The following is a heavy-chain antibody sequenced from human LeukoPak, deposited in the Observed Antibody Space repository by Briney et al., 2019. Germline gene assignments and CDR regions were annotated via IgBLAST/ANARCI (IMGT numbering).Heavy chain of an antibody. D-gene: IGHD3-22*01. V-gene: IGHV4-39*02. CDR3: ARDPPDSSGYYSRANDAFDI. CDR2: IFYTGST. Sequence: SETLSLPCTVSGGSISSSNYYWGWIRQPPGKGLEWIGSIFYTGSTYYNPSLKSRVTVSVDTSKNHFSLKLSSVTAADTAVYYCARDPPDSSGYYSRANDAFDIWGQGTMVTVSS. CDR1: GGSISSSNYY. J-gene: IGHJ3*02.